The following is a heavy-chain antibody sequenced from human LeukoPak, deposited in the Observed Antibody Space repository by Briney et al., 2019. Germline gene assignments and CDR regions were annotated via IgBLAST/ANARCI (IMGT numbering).Heavy chain of an antibody. CDR3: ARGRGLAYYYYYMDV. Sequence: GGSLRLSCAASGFTFSNHGMNWVRQAPGKGLEWLSGVSPPGGGTYYADSVKGRFTISRDDSKNTLSLQMNSLRVEDTAVYYCARGRGLAYYYYYMDVWGNGTTVTISS. V-gene: IGHV3-23*01. CDR2: VSPPGGGT. D-gene: IGHD2-15*01. J-gene: IGHJ6*03. CDR1: GFTFSNHG.